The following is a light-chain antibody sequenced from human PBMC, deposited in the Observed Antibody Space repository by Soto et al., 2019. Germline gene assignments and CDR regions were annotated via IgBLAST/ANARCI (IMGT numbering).Light chain of an antibody. CDR3: QQYNGWPLT. J-gene: IGKJ4*01. Sequence: DIQMTQSPSTLSGSVGDRVTITCRASQTISSWLAWYQQKPGKAPKLLIYDISARATGIPTRFSGSGSGTEFTLTISSLQSEDFAVYYCQQYNGWPLTFGGGTKVDI. CDR2: DIS. V-gene: IGKV1-5*01. CDR1: QTISSW.